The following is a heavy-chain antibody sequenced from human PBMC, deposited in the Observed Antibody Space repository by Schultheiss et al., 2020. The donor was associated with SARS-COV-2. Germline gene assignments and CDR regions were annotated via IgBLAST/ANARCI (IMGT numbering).Heavy chain of an antibody. CDR2: IYYSGST. V-gene: IGHV4-59*01. J-gene: IGHJ3*02. D-gene: IGHD5-18*01. CDR1: GGSISSYY. CDR3: ARDGNGYPDAFDI. Sequence: SETLSLTCTVSGGSISSYYWSWIRQPPGKGLEWIGYIYYSGSTNYNPSLKSRVTISVDTSKNQFSLKLSSVTAADTAVYYCARDGNGYPDAFDIWGQGTMVTVSS.